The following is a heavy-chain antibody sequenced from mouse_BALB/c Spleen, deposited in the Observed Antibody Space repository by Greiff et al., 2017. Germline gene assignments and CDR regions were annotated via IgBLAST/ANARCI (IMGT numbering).Heavy chain of an antibody. Sequence: EVKLQESGPGLVKPSQSLSLTCTVTGYSITSDYAWNWIRQFPGNKLEWMGYISYSGSTSYNPSLKSRISITRDTSKNQFFLQLNSVTTEDTATYYCAREGVITTAWFAYWGQGTLVTVSA. CDR1: GYSITSDYA. V-gene: IGHV3-2*02. CDR2: ISYSGST. D-gene: IGHD1-2*01. CDR3: AREGVITTAWFAY. J-gene: IGHJ3*01.